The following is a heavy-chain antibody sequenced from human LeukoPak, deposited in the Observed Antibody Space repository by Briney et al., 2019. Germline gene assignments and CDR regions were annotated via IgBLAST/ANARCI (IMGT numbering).Heavy chain of an antibody. CDR2: IYYSGST. D-gene: IGHD3-10*01. J-gene: IGHJ4*02. V-gene: IGHV4-59*01. Sequence: SETLSLTCTVPGGSISSYYWSWIRQPPGKGLEWIGYIYYSGSTNYNPSLKSRVTISVDTSKNQFSLKLSSVTAADTAVYYCARLYGSGSYSFFDYWGQGTLVTVSS. CDR1: GGSISSYY. CDR3: ARLYGSGSYSFFDY.